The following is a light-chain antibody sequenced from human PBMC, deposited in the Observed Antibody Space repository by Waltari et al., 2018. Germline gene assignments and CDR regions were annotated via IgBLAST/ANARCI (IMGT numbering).Light chain of an antibody. J-gene: IGLJ3*02. CDR1: ATDIGGYNY. V-gene: IGLV2-14*03. Sequence: QSALTQPASVSGSPGQSITISCTGTATDIGGYNYVSWYQQHPGKAPKLVIFDVSSPPSGISYRFSASKFGNTASLTISGLQPDDEADYYCCSFTSSSTWVFGGGTKLTVL. CDR3: CSFTSSSTWV. CDR2: DVS.